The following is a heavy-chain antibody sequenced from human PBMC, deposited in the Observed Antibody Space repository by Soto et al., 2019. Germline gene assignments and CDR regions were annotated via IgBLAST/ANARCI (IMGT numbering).Heavy chain of an antibody. J-gene: IGHJ6*02. Sequence: SETLSLTCTVSGDSLSSGGYYCSWIRQLAGKGLEWIGFIYYSGSTFYNPSLRSRVTMSADASKNQISLKLSSVTAADTAVYYCAKTKTPHVRNGMDVWGQGTTVTVSS. CDR1: GDSLSSGGYY. CDR2: IYYSGST. CDR3: AKTKTPHVRNGMDV. V-gene: IGHV4-31*03. D-gene: IGHD2-8*01.